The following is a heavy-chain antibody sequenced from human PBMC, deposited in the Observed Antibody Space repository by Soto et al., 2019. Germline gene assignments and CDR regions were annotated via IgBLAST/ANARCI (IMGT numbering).Heavy chain of an antibody. V-gene: IGHV4-39*01. CDR1: GGSISSSSYY. J-gene: IGHJ5*02. Sequence: PSETLSLTCTVSGGSISSSSYYWGWIRQPPGKGLEWIGSIYYRGSTCYNPSLKSRVTISVDTSKNQFSLKLSSVTAADTAVYYCAREGATSWFDPWGQGTRVTVSP. CDR3: AREGATSWFDP. D-gene: IGHD1-26*01. CDR2: IYYRGST.